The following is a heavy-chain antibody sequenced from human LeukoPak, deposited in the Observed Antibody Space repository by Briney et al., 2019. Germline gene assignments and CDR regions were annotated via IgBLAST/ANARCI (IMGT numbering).Heavy chain of an antibody. CDR1: GLTFSNYW. V-gene: IGHV3-49*04. CDR2: IRSNAYRRTT. CDR3: SRGPIQLWVHNGMDV. D-gene: IGHD5-18*01. Sequence: PGGSLRLSCAASGLTFSNYWMTWVRQAPGKGLEWVGFIRSNAYRRTTEYAASVKGRFTISRDDSRSVVYLQMNDLKSEDTGVYYCSRGPIQLWVHNGMDVWGQGTTVTVSS. J-gene: IGHJ6*02.